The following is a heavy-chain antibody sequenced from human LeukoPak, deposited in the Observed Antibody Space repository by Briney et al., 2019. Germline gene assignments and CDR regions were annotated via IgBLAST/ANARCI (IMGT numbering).Heavy chain of an antibody. J-gene: IGHJ5*02. D-gene: IGHD2-2*01. Sequence: GESLKISCKGSGYSFTSYWIGWVRQMPGKGLEWMGIIYPGDSDTRYSPSFQGQVTISADKSISTAYLQWSSLKASDTAMYSCARQPRVGYCSSTSCYLANWFDPWGQGTLVTVSS. CDR2: IYPGDSDT. CDR3: ARQPRVGYCSSTSCYLANWFDP. CDR1: GYSFTSYW. V-gene: IGHV5-51*01.